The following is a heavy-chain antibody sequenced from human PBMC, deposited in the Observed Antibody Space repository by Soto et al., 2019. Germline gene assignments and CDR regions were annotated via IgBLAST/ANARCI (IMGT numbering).Heavy chain of an antibody. J-gene: IGHJ6*02. CDR3: TTGPSFWSGYWTYYYYGMDV. CDR1: GFTFSNAW. V-gene: IGHV3-15*07. D-gene: IGHD3-3*01. CDR2: IKSKTDGGTT. Sequence: PGGSLRLSCAASGFTFSNAWMNWVRQAPGKGLEWVGRIKSKTDGGTTDYAAPVKGRFTISRDDSKNTLYLQMNSLKTEDAAVYYCTTGPSFWSGYWTYYYYGMDVWGQGTTVTVSS.